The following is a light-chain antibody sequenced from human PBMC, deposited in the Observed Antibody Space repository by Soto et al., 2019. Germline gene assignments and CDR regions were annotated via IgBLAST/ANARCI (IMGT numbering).Light chain of an antibody. J-gene: IGKJ4*01. V-gene: IGKV3-11*01. CDR1: QSVSKY. CDR2: DAS. CDR3: QQRSNWPQIT. Sequence: EIVLTQSPATLSLSPGERATLSCRASQSVSKYLAWYQQKPGQAPRLLIHDASNRATGIPARFSGSGSGTDFPLPISSLEPEDFVVYYCQQRSNWPQITFGRGTKVEIK.